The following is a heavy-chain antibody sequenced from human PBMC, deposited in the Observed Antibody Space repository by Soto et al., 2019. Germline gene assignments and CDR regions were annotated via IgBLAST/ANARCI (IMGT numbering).Heavy chain of an antibody. D-gene: IGHD3-9*01. Sequence: QVQLVQSGAEVKKPGASVKVSCKASGYTFTGYYMHWVRQAPGQGLEWMGWINPNSGGTNYAQKFQGWVTMTRDTAISTAYMELSRLRSDDTAVYYCARDHPDYDILTGHYYYYGMDVWGQGTPVTVSS. CDR1: GYTFTGYY. J-gene: IGHJ6*02. CDR3: ARDHPDYDILTGHYYYYGMDV. V-gene: IGHV1-2*04. CDR2: INPNSGGT.